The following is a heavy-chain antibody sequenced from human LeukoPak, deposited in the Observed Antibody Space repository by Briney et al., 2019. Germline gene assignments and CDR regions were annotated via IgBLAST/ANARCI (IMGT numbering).Heavy chain of an antibody. D-gene: IGHD4-17*01. V-gene: IGHV3-48*03. CDR3: ARAGDYGDYVFDY. Sequence: VGSLRLSCAASGFTFSSYEMNWVRQAPGKGLEWVSYISSSGSTIYYADSVKGRFTISRDNAKNSLYLQMNSLRAEDTVVYYCARAGDYGDYVFDYWGQGTLVTVSS. CDR2: ISSSGSTI. CDR1: GFTFSSYE. J-gene: IGHJ4*02.